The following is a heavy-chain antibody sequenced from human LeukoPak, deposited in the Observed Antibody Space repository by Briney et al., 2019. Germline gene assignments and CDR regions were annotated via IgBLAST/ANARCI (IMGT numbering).Heavy chain of an antibody. CDR3: AREAVTIFGEVNRVMDV. D-gene: IGHD3-3*01. CDR2: MNPNSGNT. CDR1: GYTFTSYD. V-gene: IGHV1-8*03. Sequence: ASVKVSCKASGYTFTSYDINWVRQATGQGLEWMGWMNPNSGNTGYAQKFQGRVTITRNTSISTAYMELSSLRSEDTAVYYCAREAVTIFGEVNRVMDVWGKGTTVTVSS. J-gene: IGHJ6*03.